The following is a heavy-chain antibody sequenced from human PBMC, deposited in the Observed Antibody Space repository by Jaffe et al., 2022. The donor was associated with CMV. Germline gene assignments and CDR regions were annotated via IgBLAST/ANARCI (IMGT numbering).Heavy chain of an antibody. J-gene: IGHJ4*02. CDR1: GGSISSYY. Sequence: QVQLQESGPGLVKPSETLSLTCTVSGGSISSYYWSWIRQPPGKGLEWIGYIYYSGSTNYNPSLKSRVTISVDTSKNQFSLKLSSVTAADTAVYYCARVGSSWRERYFDYWGQGTLVTVSS. CDR3: ARVGSSWRERYFDY. V-gene: IGHV4-59*01. CDR2: IYYSGST. D-gene: IGHD6-13*01.